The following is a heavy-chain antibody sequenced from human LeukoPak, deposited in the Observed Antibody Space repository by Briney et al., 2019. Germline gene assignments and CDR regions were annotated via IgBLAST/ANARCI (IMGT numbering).Heavy chain of an antibody. Sequence: ASVKVSCKASGYTFTGYYVHWVRQAPGQGLEWMGWINPNSGGTNYAQKFQGRVTMTRDTSISTAYMELSRLRSDDTAVYYCARLSSSFDNWFDPWGQGTLVTVSS. CDR1: GYTFTGYY. CDR2: INPNSGGT. V-gene: IGHV1-2*02. D-gene: IGHD6-13*01. CDR3: ARLSSSFDNWFDP. J-gene: IGHJ5*02.